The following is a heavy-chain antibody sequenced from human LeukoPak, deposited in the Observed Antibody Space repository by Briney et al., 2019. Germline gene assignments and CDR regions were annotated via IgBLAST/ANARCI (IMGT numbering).Heavy chain of an antibody. CDR1: GYTFTHYG. D-gene: IGHD2-8*02. V-gene: IGHV1-18*01. CDR2: ISAYNGDT. CDR3: ARSLLVVPDASGEHDAFDM. Sequence: GASVKVSCKTSGYTFTHYGISWVRQAPGQGLEWVGWISAYNGDTKYAQSFQDKVTMTTDTSTSTAYMELRSLTSGDTAVYYCARSLLVVPDASGEHDAFDMWGQGTMVTVSS. J-gene: IGHJ3*02.